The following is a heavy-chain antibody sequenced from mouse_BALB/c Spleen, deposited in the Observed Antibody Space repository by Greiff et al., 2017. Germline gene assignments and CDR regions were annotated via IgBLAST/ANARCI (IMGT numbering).Heavy chain of an antibody. CDR2: ISDGGSYT. CDR3: ARALITTVVATRYAMDY. V-gene: IGHV5-4*02. J-gene: IGHJ4*01. CDR1: GFTFSDYY. D-gene: IGHD1-1*01. Sequence: EVKLVESGGGLVKPGGSLKLSCAASGFTFSDYYMYWVRQTPEKRLEWVATISDGGSYTYYPDSVKGRFTISRDNAKNNLYLQMSSLKSEDTAMYYCARALITTVVATRYAMDYWGQGTSVTVSS.